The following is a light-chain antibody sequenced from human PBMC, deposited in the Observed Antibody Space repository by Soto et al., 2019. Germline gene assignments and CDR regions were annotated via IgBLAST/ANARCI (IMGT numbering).Light chain of an antibody. V-gene: IGKV1-12*02. J-gene: IGKJ3*01. Sequence: DIQLTQSPSSVSASVGDRVTITCRASQDIGTWLAWYQQKPGKAPKLLIYVASKLQSGVPSRFSGAGSGTDFNLTITSLQPEDFATYHCQQADSFPSTFGPGTKVDFK. CDR1: QDIGTW. CDR3: QQADSFPST. CDR2: VAS.